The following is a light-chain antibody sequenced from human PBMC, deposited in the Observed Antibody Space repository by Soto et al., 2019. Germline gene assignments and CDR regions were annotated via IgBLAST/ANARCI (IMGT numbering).Light chain of an antibody. CDR1: SSDVGGYNY. V-gene: IGLV2-14*01. CDR3: SSYTSTNHVV. Sequence: QFALTQPASVCGSPGQSITISCTGTSSDVGGYNYVSWYQQHPGKAPKLVIYEVTKRPSGVSNRFSGSKSGNTASLTISGLQAEDETDYYCSSYTSTNHVVFGGGTKLTVL. J-gene: IGLJ2*01. CDR2: EVT.